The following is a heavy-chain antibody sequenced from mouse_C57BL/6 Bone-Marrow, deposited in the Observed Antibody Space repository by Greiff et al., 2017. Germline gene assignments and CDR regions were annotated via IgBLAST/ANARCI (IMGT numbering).Heavy chain of an antibody. CDR1: GFTFSDFY. J-gene: IGHJ4*01. CDR3: ERCACYDYCAMDY. CDR2: SRNKANDYTT. V-gene: IGHV7-1*01. Sequence: EVNLVESGGGLVQSGRSLRLSCATSGFTFSDFYMEWVRQAPGKGLEWIAASRNKANDYTTDYSATVKGRLIVARDTSQSIRYLEMNELRAEDAEIYYGERCACYDYCAMDYWGTGTSVTVSS.